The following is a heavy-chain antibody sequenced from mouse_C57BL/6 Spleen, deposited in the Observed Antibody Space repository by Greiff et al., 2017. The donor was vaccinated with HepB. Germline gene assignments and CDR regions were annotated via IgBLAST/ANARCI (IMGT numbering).Heavy chain of an antibody. Sequence: EVMLVESGGDLVKPGGSLKLSCAASGFTFSSYGMSWVRQTPDKRLEWVATISSGGSYTYYPDSVKGRFTISRDNAKNTLYLQMSSLKSEDTAMYYCARQGYSKGAMDYWGQGTSVTVSS. V-gene: IGHV5-6*01. CDR3: ARQGYSKGAMDY. CDR2: ISSGGSYT. CDR1: GFTFSSYG. D-gene: IGHD2-5*01. J-gene: IGHJ4*01.